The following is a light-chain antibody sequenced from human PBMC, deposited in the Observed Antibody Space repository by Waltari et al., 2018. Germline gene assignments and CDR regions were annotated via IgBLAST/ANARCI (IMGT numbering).Light chain of an antibody. V-gene: IGKV1-5*03. Sequence: DIQMTQSPSSVSASVGDRVTITCRARQSVTSFLAWYQQKPGKAPKLLMFRASSLESGFPSRFSGSGSGTEFILTISSLQPDDVATYYCQQYNSFFFGPGTRVDVK. CDR2: RAS. J-gene: IGKJ3*01. CDR3: QQYNSFF. CDR1: QSVTSF.